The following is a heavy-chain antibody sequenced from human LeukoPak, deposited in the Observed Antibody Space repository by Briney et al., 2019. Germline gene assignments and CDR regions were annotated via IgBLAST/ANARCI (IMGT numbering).Heavy chain of an antibody. D-gene: IGHD4-23*01. V-gene: IGHV1-69*13. CDR2: IIPIFGTA. CDR3: ARTQRWPRDFDY. J-gene: IGHJ4*02. Sequence: SVKVSCKASGGTFSSYAISWVRQAPGQGLEWMGGIIPIFGTANYAQKFQGRVTITADESTSTAYMELSSLRSEDTAVYYCARTQRWPRDFDYWGQGTLVTVSS. CDR1: GGTFSSYA.